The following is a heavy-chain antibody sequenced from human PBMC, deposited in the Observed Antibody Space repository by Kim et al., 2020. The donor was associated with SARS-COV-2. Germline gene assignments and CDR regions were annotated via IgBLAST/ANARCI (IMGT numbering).Heavy chain of an antibody. CDR3: VRDLSGYDSY. D-gene: IGHD5-12*01. CDR2: IKQDGSVK. Sequence: GGSLRLSCAASGFTFSSYWMSWVRQAPGKGLEWVANIKQDGSVKYYVDSVKGRFTISRDNAENSLYLQMNSLRAEDTAVYYCVRDLSGYDSYWGQGTLVTVSS. V-gene: IGHV3-7*01. CDR1: GFTFSSYW. J-gene: IGHJ4*02.